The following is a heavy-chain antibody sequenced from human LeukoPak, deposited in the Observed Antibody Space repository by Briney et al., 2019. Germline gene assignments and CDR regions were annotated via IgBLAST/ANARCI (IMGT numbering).Heavy chain of an antibody. CDR1: GGSISSGGYY. CDR3: AREAKEQLVLS. Sequence: SETLSLTCTVSGGSISSGGYYWSWIRQPPGKGLEWIGYIYHSGSTYYNPSLKSRVTISVDRSKNQFSLKLSSVTAADTAVYYCAREAKEQLVLSWGQGTLVTVSS. V-gene: IGHV4-30-2*01. D-gene: IGHD6-6*01. J-gene: IGHJ4*02. CDR2: IYHSGST.